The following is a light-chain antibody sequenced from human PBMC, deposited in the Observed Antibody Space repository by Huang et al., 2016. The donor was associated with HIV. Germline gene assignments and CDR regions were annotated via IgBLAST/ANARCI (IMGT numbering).Light chain of an antibody. CDR1: QSVSSSY. CDR3: QQYGSSIT. J-gene: IGKJ5*01. CDR2: GAS. V-gene: IGKV3-20*01. Sequence: VLTQSPGTLSLSPGERATLSCRASQSVSSSYLAWYQQKPGQAPRLLIDGASSRDTGIPDRFSGSGSGTDFTLTISRLEPEDFALYYCQQYGSSITFGQGTRVEIK.